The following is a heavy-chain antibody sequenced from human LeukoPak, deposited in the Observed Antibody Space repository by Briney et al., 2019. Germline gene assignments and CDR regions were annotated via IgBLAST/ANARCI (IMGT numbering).Heavy chain of an antibody. CDR2: INKDGSEK. CDR1: GFTFSSYA. V-gene: IGHV3-7*01. D-gene: IGHD3-10*01. J-gene: IGHJ4*02. CDR3: ARDMVYSVKDY. Sequence: PGGSLRLSCAASGFTFSSYAMHWVRQAPGKGLEWVANINKDGSEKYYVDSVKGRFTISRDSAKTHLQMNSLRAEDTAVYYCARDMVYSVKDYWGQGTLVTVSS.